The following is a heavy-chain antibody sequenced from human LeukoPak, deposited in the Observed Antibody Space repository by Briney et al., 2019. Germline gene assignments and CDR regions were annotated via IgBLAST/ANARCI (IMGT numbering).Heavy chain of an antibody. Sequence: SETLSLTCTVSGGSISSSSYYWGWIRQPPGKGLEWMGSIYYSGSTYYNPSLKSRVTISVDTSKNQFSLKLSSVTAADTAVYYCARHYRQYDFWSGYSFTDVDHWGQGTLVTVSS. V-gene: IGHV4-39*01. J-gene: IGHJ4*02. CDR2: IYYSGST. CDR3: ARHYRQYDFWSGYSFTDVDH. D-gene: IGHD3-3*01. CDR1: GGSISSSSYY.